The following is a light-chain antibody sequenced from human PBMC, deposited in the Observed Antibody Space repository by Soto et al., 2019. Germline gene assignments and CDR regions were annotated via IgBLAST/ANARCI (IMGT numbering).Light chain of an antibody. Sequence: IVLTQSPGTLSLSPGERATLSCRASQTVSSNFLVWYQEKPGQGPRLLIYGASTRATGIPDRFSGSGSGTDFTLTISRLDPEDFAVYYCRQYGRSLGFAVGGGTKVEIK. J-gene: IGKJ4*01. V-gene: IGKV3-20*01. CDR3: RQYGRSLGFA. CDR2: GAS. CDR1: QTVSSNF.